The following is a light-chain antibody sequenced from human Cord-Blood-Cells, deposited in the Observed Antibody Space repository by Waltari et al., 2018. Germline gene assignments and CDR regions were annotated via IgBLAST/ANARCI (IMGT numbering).Light chain of an antibody. CDR3: QSYDSSSLWV. J-gene: IGLJ3*02. CDR2: EDN. V-gene: IGLV6-57*01. CDR1: SGRIASNY. Sequence: NFMLTQPHSVSESPGKTVTISCTRSSGRIASNYVQWYQQRPGSSPTTVIYEDNQRPSGVPDRFSGSIDSSSNSASLTISGLKTEDEADDYCQSYDSSSLWVFGGGTKLTVL.